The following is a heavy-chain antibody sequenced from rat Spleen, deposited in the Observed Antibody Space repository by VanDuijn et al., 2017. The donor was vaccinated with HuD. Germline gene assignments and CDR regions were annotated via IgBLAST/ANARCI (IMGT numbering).Heavy chain of an antibody. J-gene: IGHJ1*01. CDR3: TTARNVPSYWYFDF. D-gene: IGHD1-12*01. CDR1: GFTFSSFA. Sequence: EVQLVESGGGLVQPGRSMKLSCAASGFTFSSFAMAWVRQAPTKGLEWVASISYDGSSAYYRDSVKGRFTVSRDNAKSSLYLQMDSLRSEDTATYYCTTARNVPSYWYFDFWGPGTMVTVSS. CDR2: ISYDGSSA. V-gene: IGHV5-20*01.